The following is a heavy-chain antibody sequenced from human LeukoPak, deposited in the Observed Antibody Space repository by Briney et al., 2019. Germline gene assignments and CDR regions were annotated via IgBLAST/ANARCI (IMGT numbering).Heavy chain of an antibody. CDR3: ARFHSGPSGWYVLWYFDL. J-gene: IGHJ2*01. CDR2: IYYSGNT. D-gene: IGHD6-19*01. CDR1: GGSISSYY. V-gene: IGHV4-59*08. Sequence: SVTLSLTCTVSGGSISSYYWSWVRQPPGKRLEWIGYIYYSGNTDYNPSLKSRVTITVDTSKNQFFLKLSSVTAADTAVYYCARFHSGPSGWYVLWYFDLWGRGTLVTVSS.